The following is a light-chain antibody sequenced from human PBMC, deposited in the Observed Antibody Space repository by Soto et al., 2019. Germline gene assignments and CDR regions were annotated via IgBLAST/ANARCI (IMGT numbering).Light chain of an antibody. CDR2: YDD. CDR1: SSNIGNNA. CDR3: AAWDDSLNGVV. Sequence: QSVLTQPPSVSEAPRQRVTISCSGSSSNIGNNAVNWYQQLPGKAPKLLIYYDDLLPSGVSXXXXGSKSGTSASLAISGLXXEXXAXXXXAAWDDSLNGVVFGGGTKLTVL. V-gene: IGLV1-36*01. J-gene: IGLJ2*01.